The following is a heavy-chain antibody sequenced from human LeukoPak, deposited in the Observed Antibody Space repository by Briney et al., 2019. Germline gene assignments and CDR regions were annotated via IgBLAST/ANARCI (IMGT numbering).Heavy chain of an antibody. J-gene: IGHJ6*03. D-gene: IGHD2-2*01. CDR2: IKQDGSEK. Sequence: PGGSLRLSCAASGFTFRSYWMSWVRQAPGKGLEWVANIKQDGSEKYYVDSVKGRFTISRDNAKNSLYLQMNSLRAEDTAVYYCARVTNWVYYYYYMDVWGKGTTVTVSS. CDR1: GFTFRSYW. V-gene: IGHV3-7*01. CDR3: ARVTNWVYYYYYMDV.